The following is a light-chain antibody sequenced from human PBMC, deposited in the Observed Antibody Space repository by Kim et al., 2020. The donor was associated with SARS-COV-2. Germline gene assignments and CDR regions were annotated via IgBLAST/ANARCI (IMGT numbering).Light chain of an antibody. CDR2: DVN. CDR3: SSYVGTHTVV. J-gene: IGLJ2*01. CDR1: SSDVGGYNY. V-gene: IGLV2-11*03. Sequence: GKSVTISCTGTSSDVGGYNYVSWYQQHAGKAPKLMMYDVNKRPSGVPDRFSGSKSGNTASLTISGLQAEDEADYYCSSYVGTHTVVFGGGTKVTVL.